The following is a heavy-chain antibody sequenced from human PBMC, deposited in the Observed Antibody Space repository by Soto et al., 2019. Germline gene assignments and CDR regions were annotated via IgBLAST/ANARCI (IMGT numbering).Heavy chain of an antibody. J-gene: IGHJ4*02. Sequence: QVRLVQSGAEVKKPGSSVKVSCKASGGTFSNYAISWVRQAPGQGLEWMGGIILPFGTANYAKKFQGRVTSTADESMTTAYMELSGLRSEDTAVYYCARGPDYAGCFDSWGQGTLVTVSS. CDR1: GGTFSNYA. CDR3: ARGPDYAGCFDS. D-gene: IGHD4-17*01. V-gene: IGHV1-69*12. CDR2: IILPFGTA.